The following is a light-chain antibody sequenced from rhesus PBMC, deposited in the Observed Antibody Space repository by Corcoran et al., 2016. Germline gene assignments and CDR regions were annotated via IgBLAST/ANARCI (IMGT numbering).Light chain of an antibody. Sequence: QVILTQSPATLSLSPGERATLSCRASQRVGSSLAWYQQKPGQPPRLLIYGASSRATGIPDRFSGSGYGTEFTLTISSLEPEDFAVYYCQKYSSSPPTFGGGTKVEIK. CDR1: QRVGSS. CDR3: QKYSSSPPT. CDR2: GAS. V-gene: IGKV3-53*01. J-gene: IGKJ4*01.